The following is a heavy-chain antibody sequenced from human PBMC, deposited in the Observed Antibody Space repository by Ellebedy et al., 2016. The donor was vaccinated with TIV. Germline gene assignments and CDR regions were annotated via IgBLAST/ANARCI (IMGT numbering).Heavy chain of an antibody. D-gene: IGHD1-7*01. J-gene: IGHJ4*02. CDR2: IYTSGST. CDR3: AREVPFWNYSRPADYFDY. V-gene: IGHV4-4*07. Sequence: SETLSLTCTVSGGSISSYYWSWIRQPAGKGLEWIGRIYTSGSTNYNPSLKSRVTMSVDTSKNQFSLKLSSVTAADTAVYYCAREVPFWNYSRPADYFDYWGQGTLVTVSS. CDR1: GGSISSYY.